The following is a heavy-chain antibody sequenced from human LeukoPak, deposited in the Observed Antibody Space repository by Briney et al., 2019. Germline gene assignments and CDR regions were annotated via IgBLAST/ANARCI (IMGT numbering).Heavy chain of an antibody. Sequence: PGGSLRLSCAASGFTFSNYAMSWGRQAPVKGLEWVSGISGSGGGTYYADSVKGRFTISRDNSKNTLYLQMNSLRAEDTAVYYCAKSRYTESSGSFDYWGQGTLVTVSS. V-gene: IGHV3-23*01. CDR1: GFTFSNYA. D-gene: IGHD3-10*01. CDR2: ISGSGGGT. J-gene: IGHJ4*02. CDR3: AKSRYTESSGSFDY.